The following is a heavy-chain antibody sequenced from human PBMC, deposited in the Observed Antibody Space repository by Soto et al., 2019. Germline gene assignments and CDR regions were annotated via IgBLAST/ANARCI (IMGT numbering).Heavy chain of an antibody. Sequence: ASVKVSCKASGYTFTGYYMHWVRQAPGQGLEWMGWINPNSGGTNYAQKFQGRVTMTRDTSISTAYMELSRLRSDDTAVYYCAREDSSSRLSDWFDPWGQGTLVTVSS. CDR3: AREDSSSRLSDWFDP. J-gene: IGHJ5*02. CDR2: INPNSGGT. CDR1: GYTFTGYY. D-gene: IGHD6-13*01. V-gene: IGHV1-2*02.